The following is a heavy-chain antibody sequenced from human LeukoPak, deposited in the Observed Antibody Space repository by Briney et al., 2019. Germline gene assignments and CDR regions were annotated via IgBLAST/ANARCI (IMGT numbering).Heavy chain of an antibody. J-gene: IGHJ3*02. V-gene: IGHV3-48*03. CDR3: AREPGTSSSDAFDI. D-gene: IGHD6-6*01. CDR1: GFTFSSYE. CDR2: TSSGGTTI. Sequence: GGSLRLSCAASGFTFSSYEMNWVRQAPGKGLEWLSYTSSGGTTIYYADSVKGRFTISRDNAKNSLYLQMNSLRAEDTAIYYCAREPGTSSSDAFDIWGQGTKVTVSS.